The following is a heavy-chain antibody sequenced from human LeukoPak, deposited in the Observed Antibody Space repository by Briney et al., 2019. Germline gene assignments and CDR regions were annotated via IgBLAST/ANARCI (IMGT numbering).Heavy chain of an antibody. CDR2: IYYSGST. J-gene: IGHJ6*03. V-gene: IGHV4-31*03. CDR1: GGSISSGGYY. Sequence: SETLSLTCTVSGGSISSGGYYWSWIRQHPGKGLEWIGYIYYSGSTYYNPPLKSRVTISVDTSKNQFSLKLSSVTAADTAVYYCARVPHTFGGVIGMGDYYYYMDVWGKGTTVTVSS. D-gene: IGHD3-16*02. CDR3: ARVPHTFGGVIGMGDYYYYMDV.